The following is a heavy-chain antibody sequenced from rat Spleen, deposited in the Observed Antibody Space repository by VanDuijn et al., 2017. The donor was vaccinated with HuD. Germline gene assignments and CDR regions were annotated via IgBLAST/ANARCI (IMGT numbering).Heavy chain of an antibody. D-gene: IGHD4-1*01. J-gene: IGHJ3*01. Sequence: EVQLVESGGGLVQPGRSMKLSCAASGFTFSNYGMAWVHQAPKKGLEWVAYISYDGGITYYRDSVKGRFTISRDNAESTLYLQMDSLRSEDTATYYCTTYGGLRNWFAYWGQGTLVTVSS. CDR2: ISYDGGIT. CDR1: GFTFSNYG. CDR3: TTYGGLRNWFAY. V-gene: IGHV5-20*01.